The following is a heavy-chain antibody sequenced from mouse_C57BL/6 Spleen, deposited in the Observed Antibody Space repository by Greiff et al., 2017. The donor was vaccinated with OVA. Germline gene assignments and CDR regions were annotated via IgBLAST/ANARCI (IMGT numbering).Heavy chain of an antibody. J-gene: IGHJ3*01. D-gene: IGHD2-3*01. CDR3: ARDLMYDPGWFAY. Sequence: QVQLQQPGAELVRPGSSVKLSCKASGYTFTSYWMHWVKQRPIQGLEWIGNIDPSDSETHYNQKFKDKATLTVDKSSSTAYMQLSSLTSEDSAVYYCARDLMYDPGWFAYWGQGTLVTVSA. V-gene: IGHV1-52*01. CDR2: IDPSDSET. CDR1: GYTFTSYW.